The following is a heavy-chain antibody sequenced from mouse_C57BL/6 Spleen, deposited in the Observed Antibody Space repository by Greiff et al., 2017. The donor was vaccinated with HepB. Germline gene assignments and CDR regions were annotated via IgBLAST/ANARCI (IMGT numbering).Heavy chain of an antibody. V-gene: IGHV7-3*01. CDR1: GFTFTDYY. J-gene: IGHJ2*01. Sequence: EVKLVESGGGLVQPGGSLSLSCAASGFTFTDYYMSWVRQPPGKALEWLGFIRNKANGYTTEYSASVKGRFTISRDNSQSILYLQMNALRAEDSATYYCASGGSSYPFDYWGQGTTLTVSS. CDR2: IRNKANGYTT. D-gene: IGHD1-1*01. CDR3: ASGGSSYPFDY.